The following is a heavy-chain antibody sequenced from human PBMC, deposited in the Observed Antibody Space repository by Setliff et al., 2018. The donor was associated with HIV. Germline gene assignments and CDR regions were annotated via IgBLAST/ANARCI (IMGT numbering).Heavy chain of an antibody. CDR2: FFHGGDS. J-gene: IGHJ4*02. Sequence: PSETLSLTCRVSEYPISSGFYWGWVRQPPGKRLEWIGSFFHGGDSYYNPSLKGRFTISVDTSKNQFFLTMPSVTATDTAVYYCARHRKDDYFLTAYFDSLGQGALVTVSS. CDR1: EYPISSGFY. CDR3: ARHRKDDYFLTAYFDS. D-gene: IGHD4-17*01. V-gene: IGHV4-38-2*01.